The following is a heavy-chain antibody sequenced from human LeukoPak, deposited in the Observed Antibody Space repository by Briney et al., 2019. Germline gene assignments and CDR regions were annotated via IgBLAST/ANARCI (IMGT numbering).Heavy chain of an antibody. CDR2: MKPNSGNT. CDR1: GYTFTSYG. Sequence: ASVKVSCKASGYTFTSYGISWVRQAPGQGLEWMGYMKPNSGNTGYAQKFQGRVTMTRDTSISTAYMELSSLRSEDTAVYYCATGLRWKDHWGQGTLVTVSS. D-gene: IGHD4-23*01. CDR3: ATGLRWKDH. V-gene: IGHV1-8*02. J-gene: IGHJ4*02.